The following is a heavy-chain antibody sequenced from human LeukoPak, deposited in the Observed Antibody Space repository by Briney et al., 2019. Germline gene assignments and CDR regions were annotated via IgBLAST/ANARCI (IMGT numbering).Heavy chain of an antibody. CDR1: GGSISSSSYY. CDR3: ASERRGFDY. V-gene: IGHV4-39*07. CDR2: IYYSGST. J-gene: IGHJ4*02. Sequence: PSETLSLTCTVSGGSISSSSYYWGWIRQPPEKGLEWIGSIYYSGSTYYNPSLKSRVTISVDTSKNQFSLKLSSVTAADTAVYYCASERRGFDYWGQGTLVTASS.